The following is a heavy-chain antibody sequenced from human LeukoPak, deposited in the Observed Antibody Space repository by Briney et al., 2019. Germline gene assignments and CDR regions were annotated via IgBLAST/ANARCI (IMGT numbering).Heavy chain of an antibody. Sequence: GESFKFSWQGSVYRFTSYWIGWVGQMPGKGMAWMGIIYPGDSDTRYSPPFQGQVTISADKSISTAYLQWSSLKASDTAMYYCARHMVRGDLYNWFDPWGQGTLVTVSS. CDR1: VYRFTSYW. CDR2: IYPGDSDT. CDR3: ARHMVRGDLYNWFDP. J-gene: IGHJ5*02. V-gene: IGHV5-51*01. D-gene: IGHD3-10*01.